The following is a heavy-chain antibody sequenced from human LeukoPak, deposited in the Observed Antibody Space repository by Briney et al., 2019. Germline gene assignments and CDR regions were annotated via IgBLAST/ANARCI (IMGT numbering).Heavy chain of an antibody. V-gene: IGHV4-34*01. Sequence: SETLSLTCAVSGGSFSGYYWSWIRQPPGKGLEWIGEINHSGSTNYNPSLKSRVTISVDTSKNQFSLKLSSVTAADTAVYYCARDYYDSSGRDAFDIWGQGTMVTVSS. CDR1: GGSFSGYY. CDR2: INHSGST. J-gene: IGHJ3*02. CDR3: ARDYYDSSGRDAFDI. D-gene: IGHD3-22*01.